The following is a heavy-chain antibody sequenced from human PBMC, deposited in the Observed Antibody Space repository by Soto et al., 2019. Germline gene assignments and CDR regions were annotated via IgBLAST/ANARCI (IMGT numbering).Heavy chain of an antibody. CDR1: GFTFSSYS. V-gene: IGHV3-21*01. D-gene: IGHD1-26*01. Sequence: LRLSCAASGFTFSSYSMNWVRQAPGKGLEWVSSISSSSSYIYYADSVKGRFTISRDNAKNSLYLQMNSLRAEDTAVYYCARASQWELLRSAFDIWGQGTMVTVSS. J-gene: IGHJ3*02. CDR2: ISSSSSYI. CDR3: ARASQWELLRSAFDI.